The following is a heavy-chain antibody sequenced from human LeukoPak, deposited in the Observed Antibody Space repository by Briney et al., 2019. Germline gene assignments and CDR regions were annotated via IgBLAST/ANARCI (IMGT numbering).Heavy chain of an antibody. CDR1: GGTFSSYA. Sequence: SVKVSCKASGGTFSSYAISWVRQAPGQGLEWMGGIIPIFGTANYAQKFQGRVTITTDEPTSTAYMELSSLRSEDTAVYYCARFIGGNRRYFDYWGQGTLVTVSS. D-gene: IGHD4-23*01. V-gene: IGHV1-69*05. CDR3: ARFIGGNRRYFDY. J-gene: IGHJ4*02. CDR2: IIPIFGTA.